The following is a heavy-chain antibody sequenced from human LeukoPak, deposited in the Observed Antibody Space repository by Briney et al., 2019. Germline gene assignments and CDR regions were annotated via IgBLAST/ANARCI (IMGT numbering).Heavy chain of an antibody. CDR2: IRYDGSNK. CDR1: GFTFSSYG. D-gene: IGHD5-12*01. Sequence: GGSLRLSCAASGFTFSSYGMHRVRRAPGKGLEWVAFIRYDGSNKYYADSVKGRFTISRDNSKNTLYLQMNSLRAEDGAVYYCAKDSGYSGYDWDFDYWGQGTLVTVSS. V-gene: IGHV3-30*02. CDR3: AKDSGYSGYDWDFDY. J-gene: IGHJ4*02.